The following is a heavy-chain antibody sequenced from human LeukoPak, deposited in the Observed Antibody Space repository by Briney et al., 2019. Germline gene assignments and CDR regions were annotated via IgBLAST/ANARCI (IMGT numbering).Heavy chain of an antibody. CDR1: GFTFSSYE. J-gene: IGHJ5*02. Sequence: PGGSLRLSCAASGFTFSSYEMNWVRQAPGKGLEWISYISSSDGIIYYADSLKGRFTISRDNAKNSLYLQMNSLRAEDTAVYYCAREYSGYHYNWFDPWGQGTLVTVSS. V-gene: IGHV3-48*03. D-gene: IGHD3-22*01. CDR3: AREYSGYHYNWFDP. CDR2: ISSSDGII.